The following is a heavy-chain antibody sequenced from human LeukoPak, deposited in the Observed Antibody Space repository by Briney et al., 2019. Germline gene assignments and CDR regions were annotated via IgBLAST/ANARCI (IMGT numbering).Heavy chain of an antibody. CDR1: GGSFSGYY. V-gene: IGHV4-34*01. J-gene: IGHJ4*02. D-gene: IGHD3-22*01. CDR3: ARGRYYYDSSGYRPWYYFDY. Sequence: SETLSLTCAVYGGSFSGYYWSWIRQPPGKGLEWIGEINHSGSTNYNPSLKGRVTISVDTSKNQFSLKLSSVTAADTAVYYCARGRYYYDSSGYRPWYYFDYWGQGTLVTVSS. CDR2: INHSGST.